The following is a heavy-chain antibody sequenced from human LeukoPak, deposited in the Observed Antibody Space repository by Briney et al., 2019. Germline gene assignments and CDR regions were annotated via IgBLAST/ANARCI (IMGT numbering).Heavy chain of an antibody. J-gene: IGHJ5*02. V-gene: IGHV4-59*01. CDR3: ARAVDDSRLNWFDP. CDR2: IYYSGST. Sequence: PSETLSLTCTVSGGSISTYYWSRIRQPPGKGLEWIGYIYYSGSTTYNPSLKSRVTISVDTSKNQFSLKLSSVTAADTAVYYCARAVDDSRLNWFDPWGQGTLVTVSS. D-gene: IGHD3-22*01. CDR1: GGSISTYY.